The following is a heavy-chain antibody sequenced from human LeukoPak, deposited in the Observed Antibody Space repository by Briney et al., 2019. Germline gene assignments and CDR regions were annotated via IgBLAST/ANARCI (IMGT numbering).Heavy chain of an antibody. J-gene: IGHJ6*03. D-gene: IGHD1-26*01. CDR1: GFSFSNYN. CDR2: ITSSGRHI. V-gene: IGHV3-21*01. Sequence: GGSLTLSCAASGFSFSNYNMNWARLAPGKGLEWVSYITSSGRHIFYADSVKGRFTISRDNANNSLYLQMNSLRAEDTAVYFCARDPYSGAYGSDYYYYMDVWGKGTTVTVSS. CDR3: ARDPYSGAYGSDYYYYMDV.